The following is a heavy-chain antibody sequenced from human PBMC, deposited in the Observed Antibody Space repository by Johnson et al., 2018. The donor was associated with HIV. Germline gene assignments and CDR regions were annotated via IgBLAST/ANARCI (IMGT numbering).Heavy chain of an antibody. CDR1: GFTFSSYA. D-gene: IGHD3-10*01. V-gene: IGHV3-30-3*02. CDR2: ISYDGSNK. CDR3: AKPRSLWLEGAFDI. J-gene: IGHJ3*02. Sequence: QVQLVESGGGVVQPGRSLRLSCAASGFTFSSYAMHWVRQAPGKGLEWVAVISYDGSNKYYADSVKGRFTISRDNSKNTLYLQMNSLRIEDTAVYYCAKPRSLWLEGAFDIWGQGTMVTVSS.